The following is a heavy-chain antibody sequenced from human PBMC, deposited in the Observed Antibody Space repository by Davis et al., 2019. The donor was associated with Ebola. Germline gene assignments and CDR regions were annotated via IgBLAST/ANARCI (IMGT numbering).Heavy chain of an antibody. J-gene: IGHJ4*02. V-gene: IGHV4-39*02. CDR2: VYYSGTT. Sequence: ESLKISCTVSGGSISNSNKYWGWIRQPPGKGLEWVGSVYYSGTTYYNPSLKSRVTISLDTSKNQFSLRLTSVSTADTAVYYCAREGGDIYSGYVWGQGILVTVSS. CDR3: AREGGDIYSGYV. CDR1: GGSISNSNKY. D-gene: IGHD5-12*01.